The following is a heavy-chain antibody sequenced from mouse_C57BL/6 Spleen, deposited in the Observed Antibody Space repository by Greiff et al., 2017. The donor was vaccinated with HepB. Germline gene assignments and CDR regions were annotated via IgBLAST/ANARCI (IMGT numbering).Heavy chain of an antibody. D-gene: IGHD1-1*01. Sequence: QVQLQQSGAELVKPGASVKLSCKASGYTFTSYWMQWVKQRPGQGLEWIGEIDPSDSYTNYNQKFKGKATLTVDTSSSTAYMQLSSLTSEDSAVYYCARNGYYYGSSYAMDYWGQGTSVTVSS. CDR1: GYTFTSYW. CDR2: IDPSDSYT. CDR3: ARNGYYYGSSYAMDY. V-gene: IGHV1-50*01. J-gene: IGHJ4*01.